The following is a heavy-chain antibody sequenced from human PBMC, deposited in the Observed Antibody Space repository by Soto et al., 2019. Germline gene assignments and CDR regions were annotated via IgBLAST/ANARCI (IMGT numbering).Heavy chain of an antibody. CDR1: GGSISSGDYY. CDR2: IYYSGST. CDR3: ARAAATDGRDRYFDL. Sequence: QVQLQESGPGLVKPSQTLSLTCTVSGGSISSGDYYWTWIRQHPGKGLEWIGYIYYSGSTYHNPSLKSRIVMSIDMSKNQFSLKLSSVTAADTAVYYCARAAATDGRDRYFDLWGRGTLVTVSS. V-gene: IGHV4-31*03. J-gene: IGHJ2*01. D-gene: IGHD6-13*01.